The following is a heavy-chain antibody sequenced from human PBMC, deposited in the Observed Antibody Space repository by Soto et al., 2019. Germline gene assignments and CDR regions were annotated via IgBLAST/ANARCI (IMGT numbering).Heavy chain of an antibody. V-gene: IGHV3-21*01. CDR3: ARDLSGWTPNGNYFDY. Sequence: GGSLRLSCAASGFTFSSYSMNWVRQAPGKGLEWVSSISSSSSYIYYADSVKGRFTISRDNAKNSLYLQMNSLRAEDTAVYYCARDLSGWTPNGNYFDYWGQGTLVTVSS. CDR2: ISSSSSYI. CDR1: GFTFSSYS. J-gene: IGHJ4*02. D-gene: IGHD6-19*01.